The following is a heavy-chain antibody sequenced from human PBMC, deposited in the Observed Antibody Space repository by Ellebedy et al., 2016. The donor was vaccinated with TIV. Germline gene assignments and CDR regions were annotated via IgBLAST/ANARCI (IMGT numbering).Heavy chain of an antibody. CDR1: GGTFSSYA. J-gene: IGHJ2*01. Sequence: AASVKVSCKASGGTFSSYAISWVRQASGQGLEWMGGIIPIFGTANYAQKFQGRVTITADKSTSTAYMELSSLRSEDTAVYYCARAGLRFLEWGYFDLWGRGTLVTVSS. V-gene: IGHV1-69*06. CDR2: IIPIFGTA. D-gene: IGHD3-3*01. CDR3: ARAGLRFLEWGYFDL.